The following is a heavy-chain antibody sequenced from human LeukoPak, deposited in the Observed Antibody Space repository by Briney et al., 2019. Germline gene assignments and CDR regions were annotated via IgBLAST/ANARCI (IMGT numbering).Heavy chain of an antibody. Sequence: SETLSLTCTVSGGSISSYYWSWIRQPAGKGLEWIGRIYTSGSTNYNPSLKSRVTMSVDTSKNQFSLKLSSVTAADTAVYYCARGDSGITIFGVEYYYMDVWGKGTTVTVSS. D-gene: IGHD3-3*01. CDR1: GGSISSYY. J-gene: IGHJ6*03. CDR2: IYTSGST. V-gene: IGHV4-4*07. CDR3: ARGDSGITIFGVEYYYMDV.